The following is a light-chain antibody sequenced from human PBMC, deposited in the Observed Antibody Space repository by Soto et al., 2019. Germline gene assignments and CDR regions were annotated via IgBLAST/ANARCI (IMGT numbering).Light chain of an antibody. CDR3: QTWGTGIVV. CDR1: SGNSSYA. Sequence: QLVLTQSPSSSASLGASVKLTCTLSSGNSSYASAWHQQQPEKGPRYLMKLNSDGSHSKGDGIPDRFSGSSSGAERYLTISSLQSEDEADYYCQTWGTGIVVFGGGTKLTVL. J-gene: IGLJ2*01. V-gene: IGLV4-69*01. CDR2: LNSDGSH.